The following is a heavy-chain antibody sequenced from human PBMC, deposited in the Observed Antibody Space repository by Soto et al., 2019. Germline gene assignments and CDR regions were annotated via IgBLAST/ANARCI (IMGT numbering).Heavy chain of an antibody. CDR1: GFTFSSYA. CDR2: ISGSGGST. Sequence: HPGGSLRLSCAASGFTFSSYAMSWVRQAPGKGLEWVSAISGSGGSTYYADSVKGRFTISRDNSKNTLYLQMNSLRAEDTAVYYCAKGFHPMRDYDFWSGYYVAPFEYWGQGTLVTVSS. D-gene: IGHD3-3*01. V-gene: IGHV3-23*01. CDR3: AKGFHPMRDYDFWSGYYVAPFEY. J-gene: IGHJ4*02.